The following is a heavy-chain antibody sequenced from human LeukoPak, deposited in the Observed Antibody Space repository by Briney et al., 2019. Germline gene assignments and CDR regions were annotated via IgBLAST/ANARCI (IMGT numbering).Heavy chain of an antibody. CDR2: IRYDGSNK. Sequence: GGSLRLSCAASGFTFSSYGMHWVRQAPGKGLEWVAFIRYDGSNKYYADSVKGRFTISRDNPKNTLYLQMNSLRAEDTAVYYCAKEGSIAARQGGDYWGQGTLVTVSS. D-gene: IGHD6-6*01. CDR3: AKEGSIAARQGGDY. CDR1: GFTFSSYG. V-gene: IGHV3-30*02. J-gene: IGHJ4*02.